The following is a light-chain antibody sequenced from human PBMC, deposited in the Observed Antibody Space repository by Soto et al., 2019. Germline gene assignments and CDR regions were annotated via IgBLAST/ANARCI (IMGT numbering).Light chain of an antibody. J-gene: IGKJ4*01. Sequence: EIQMTQSPSSLSASVEDSVTITCRASQGISKYLAWYQHKPGKVPKVLIYAASTLQSGVPSRFSGSGSGTDFTLTITSLQPEDGATYYCRKYSSAPLTLGGGTKVEI. V-gene: IGKV1-27*01. CDR1: QGISKY. CDR3: RKYSSAPLT. CDR2: AAS.